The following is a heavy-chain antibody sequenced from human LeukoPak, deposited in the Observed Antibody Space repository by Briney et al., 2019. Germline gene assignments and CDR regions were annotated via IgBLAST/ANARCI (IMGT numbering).Heavy chain of an antibody. V-gene: IGHV1-69*01. Sequence: AASVKVSCKASGGTFSSYAISWVRQAPGQGLEWMGGIIPIFGTANYAQKFQGRVTITADESTSTAYMELSSLRSEDTAVYYCGRRLLQAFDFWGQGTLVTVSS. D-gene: IGHD2-15*01. J-gene: IGHJ4*02. CDR2: IIPIFGTA. CDR1: GGTFSSYA. CDR3: GRRLLQAFDF.